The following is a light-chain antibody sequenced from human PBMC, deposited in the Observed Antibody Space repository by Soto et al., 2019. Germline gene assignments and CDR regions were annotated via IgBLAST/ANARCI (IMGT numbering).Light chain of an antibody. Sequence: DIQMTQSPSSLSASVGDRVTITCRASQSLSSYLNWYQQKPGKAPKLLIYAASSLQSGVPSRFSGSGSGTDFTLTISSLQPEDFATYYCQQSHSTPRTFGPGTKVDIK. J-gene: IGKJ3*01. CDR1: QSLSSY. V-gene: IGKV1-39*01. CDR2: AAS. CDR3: QQSHSTPRT.